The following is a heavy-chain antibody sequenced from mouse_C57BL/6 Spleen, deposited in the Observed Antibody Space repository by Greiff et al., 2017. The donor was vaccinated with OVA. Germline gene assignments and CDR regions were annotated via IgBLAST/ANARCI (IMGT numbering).Heavy chain of an antibody. CDR1: GFTFSSYA. D-gene: IGHD1-1*01. CDR3: ARERDYYGSSYPDY. V-gene: IGHV5-4*01. J-gene: IGHJ2*01. Sequence: EVMLVESGGGLVKPGGSLKLSCAASGFTFSSYAMSWVRQTPEKRLEWVATISDGGSYTYYPDNVKGRFTISRDNAKNNLYLQMSHLKSEDTAMYYCARERDYYGSSYPDYWGQGTTLTVSS. CDR2: ISDGGSYT.